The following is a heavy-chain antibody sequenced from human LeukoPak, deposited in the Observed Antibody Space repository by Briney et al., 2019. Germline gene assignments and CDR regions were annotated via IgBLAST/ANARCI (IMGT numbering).Heavy chain of an antibody. J-gene: IGHJ4*02. CDR2: ISSSSSYI. CDR1: GFTFSSYS. Sequence: PGGSLRLSCAASGFTFSSYSMNWVRQAPGKGLEWVSSISSSSSYIYYADSVKGRFTISRDNAKNSLYLQMNSLRAEDTAVFYCARSGYDFWSTYPPDFWGQGTLVTVSS. D-gene: IGHD3-3*01. V-gene: IGHV3-21*01. CDR3: ARSGYDFWSTYPPDF.